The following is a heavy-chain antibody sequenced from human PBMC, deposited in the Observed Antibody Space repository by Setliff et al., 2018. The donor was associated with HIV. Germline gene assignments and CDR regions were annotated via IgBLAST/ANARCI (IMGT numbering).Heavy chain of an antibody. V-gene: IGHV1-46*01. J-gene: IGHJ6*03. D-gene: IGHD4-17*01. CDR1: GYTFTSYY. Sequence: ASVKVSCKASGYTFTSYYMHWVRQAPGQGLEWMGIINPSSGSTTYAQKFQGRVTMTRDTSTSTVYMELSSLRSEDTAVYYCARGAEVGGDYFLYYYYYMDVWGKGTTVTVSS. CDR3: ARGAEVGGDYFLYYYYYMDV. CDR2: INPSSGST.